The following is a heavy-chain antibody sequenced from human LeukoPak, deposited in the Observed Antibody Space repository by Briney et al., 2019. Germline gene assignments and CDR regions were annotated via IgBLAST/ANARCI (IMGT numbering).Heavy chain of an antibody. CDR2: IYSGGGT. D-gene: IGHD2/OR15-2a*01. V-gene: IGHV3-66*01. J-gene: IGHJ2*01. CDR3: TRDVNCNFFDV. Sequence: PGGSLRLSCAVSGVTVSSNHMSWVRQAPGKGLEWVSAIYSGGGTYYADSVKGRFTVSRDNAKNTLYLQMNSLRAEDTAVYYCTRDVNCNFFDVWGRGTLVTVSS. CDR1: GVTVSSNH.